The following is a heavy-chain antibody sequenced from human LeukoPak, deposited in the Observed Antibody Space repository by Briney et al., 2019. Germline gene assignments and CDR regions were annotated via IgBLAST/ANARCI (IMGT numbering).Heavy chain of an antibody. Sequence: PGGSLRLSCSASGFTFSSYAMHWVRQAPGKGLEYVSAISSNGGSIYYADSVKGRFTISRDNTKNTLYLQMSSLRAEDTAVYYCAKDRYCSGGSCSGDFDYWGQGTLVTVSS. CDR3: AKDRYCSGGSCSGDFDY. J-gene: IGHJ4*02. CDR2: ISSNGGSI. D-gene: IGHD2-15*01. V-gene: IGHV3-64D*06. CDR1: GFTFSSYA.